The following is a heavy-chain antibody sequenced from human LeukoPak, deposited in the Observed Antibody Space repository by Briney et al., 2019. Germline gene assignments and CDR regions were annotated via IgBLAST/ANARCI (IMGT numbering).Heavy chain of an antibody. CDR1: GITLSNYD. CDR3: AKRSVVIRVILVGFHKEAYYFDS. Sequence: GGSLRLSCAVSGITLSNYDMSWLRQTPGKGLEWVAGISGSGGRTNYADSVRGRFTISRDYHKNTLYLQMTSLRAEDTAVYFCAKRSVVIRVILVGFHKEAYYFDSWGQGARVTVSS. D-gene: IGHD3-22*01. J-gene: IGHJ4*02. CDR2: ISGSGGRT. V-gene: IGHV3-23*01.